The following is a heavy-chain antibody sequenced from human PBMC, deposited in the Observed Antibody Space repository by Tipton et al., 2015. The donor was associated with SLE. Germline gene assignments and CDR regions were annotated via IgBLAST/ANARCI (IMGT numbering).Heavy chain of an antibody. Sequence: GLVKPSETLPLTCTVSGGSISSHYWSWIRQPPGKGLEWIGYIYYSGSTNYNPSLKSRVTISVDTSKNQFSLKLSSVTAADTAVYYCARGMAHFDYWGQGTLVTVSS. V-gene: IGHV4-59*11. CDR1: GGSISSHY. D-gene: IGHD2-8*01. CDR3: ARGMAHFDY. CDR2: IYYSGST. J-gene: IGHJ4*02.